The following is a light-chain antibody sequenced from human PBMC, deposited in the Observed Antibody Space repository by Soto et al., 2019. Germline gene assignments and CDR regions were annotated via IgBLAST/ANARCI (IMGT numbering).Light chain of an antibody. J-gene: IGKJ3*01. CDR2: DAS. CDR3: QQFNSYPFT. Sequence: AIQLTQSPSSLSASVGDRVTITCRASQGISSALAWYQQKPGKAPKLLIYDASSLESGVPSRFSGIGSGTDFTLTISSLQPEDFATYYFQQFNSYPFTFGPGTKVDIK. V-gene: IGKV1-13*02. CDR1: QGISSA.